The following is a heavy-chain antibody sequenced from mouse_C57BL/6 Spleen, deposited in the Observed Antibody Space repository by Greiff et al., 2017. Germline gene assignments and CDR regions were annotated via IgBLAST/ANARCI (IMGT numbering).Heavy chain of an antibody. D-gene: IGHD1-1*01. CDR3: ARGGRYYGSREGYAMDY. V-gene: IGHV1-42*01. CDR1: GYSFTGYY. J-gene: IGHJ4*01. Sequence: EVQLQQSGPELVKPGASVKISCKASGYSFTGYYMNWVKQSPEKSLEWIGEINPSTGGTTYNQKFKAKATLTVDKSSSTAYMQLKSLTSEDSAVYYCARGGRYYGSREGYAMDYWGQGTSVTVSS. CDR2: INPSTGGT.